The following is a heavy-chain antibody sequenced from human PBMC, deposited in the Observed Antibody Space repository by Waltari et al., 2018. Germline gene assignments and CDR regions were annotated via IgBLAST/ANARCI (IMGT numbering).Heavy chain of an antibody. Sequence: EVQLVESGGGLIQPGGSLRLSCAATGFTVSSDYMSWVRQAPGKGLEWISVIHSGGTTYYSDSVKGRFTISRDNSKNTLYLQMNSLRAKDTAVYYCARVQGWPTIPDYWGQGILVTVSS. CDR1: GFTVSSDY. J-gene: IGHJ4*02. CDR2: IHSGGTT. D-gene: IGHD2-15*01. CDR3: ARVQGWPTIPDY. V-gene: IGHV3-53*01.